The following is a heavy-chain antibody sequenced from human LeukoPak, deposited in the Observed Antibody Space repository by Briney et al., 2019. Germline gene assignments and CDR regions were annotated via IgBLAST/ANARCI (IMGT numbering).Heavy chain of an antibody. Sequence: KPSETLSLTCTVSGGSISSYYWTWIRQPPGKGLEWIGYIYYTGATSYNPSLKSRVTISVDTSKKQFSLKLTSVTAADRAVYYCARYGGSAWLIDNWGQGTLVTVSS. CDR2: IYYTGAT. V-gene: IGHV4-59*08. CDR1: GGSISSYY. D-gene: IGHD6-19*01. J-gene: IGHJ4*02. CDR3: ARYGGSAWLIDN.